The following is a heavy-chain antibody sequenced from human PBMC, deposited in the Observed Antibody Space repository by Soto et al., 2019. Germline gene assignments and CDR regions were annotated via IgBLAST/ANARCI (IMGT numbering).Heavy chain of an antibody. D-gene: IGHD3-10*01. CDR3: ARGRPMVRGVIQTIHFDY. V-gene: IGHV3-13*01. J-gene: IGHJ4*02. CDR2: IGTAGDT. Sequence: GGSLRLSCAASGFTFSSYDMHWVRQATGKGLEWVSAIGTAGDTYYPGSVKGRFTISRENAKNSLYLQMNSLRAEDTAAYYCARGRPMVRGVIQTIHFDYWGQGTLVTVSS. CDR1: GFTFSSYD.